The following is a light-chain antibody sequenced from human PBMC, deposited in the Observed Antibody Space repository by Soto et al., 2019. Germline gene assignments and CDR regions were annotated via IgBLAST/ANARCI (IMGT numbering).Light chain of an antibody. CDR1: SSDVGVYNY. Sequence: QSVLTQPASVSGSPGQWITISCTGTSSDVGVYNYVSWYQQHPGKAPKLRIYDVSNRPSGVSNRFSGSKSGNTASLTISGLQAKDEADYYCLSYTSSRTLLVFGTGTQVTVL. V-gene: IGLV2-14*01. CDR3: LSYTSSRTLLV. CDR2: DVS. J-gene: IGLJ1*01.